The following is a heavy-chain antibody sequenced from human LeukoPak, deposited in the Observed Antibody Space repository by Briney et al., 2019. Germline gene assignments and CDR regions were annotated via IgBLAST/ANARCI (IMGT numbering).Heavy chain of an antibody. J-gene: IGHJ4*02. D-gene: IGHD2-21*02. Sequence: PGGSLRLSCAASGFTFSSYGMHWVRQAPGKGLEWVAFIRYDGSNKNYADSVEGRFTISRDNSKNTLYLQMSSLRAEDTAVYYCARGHIVVLTAPDYWGQGTLVTVSS. CDR2: IRYDGSNK. CDR1: GFTFSSYG. CDR3: ARGHIVVLTAPDY. V-gene: IGHV3-30*02.